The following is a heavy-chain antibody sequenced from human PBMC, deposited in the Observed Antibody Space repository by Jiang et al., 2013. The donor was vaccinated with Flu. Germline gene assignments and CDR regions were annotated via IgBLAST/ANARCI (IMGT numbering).Heavy chain of an antibody. CDR3: ARVSSSAPAKYYGMDV. V-gene: IGHV1-46*01. Sequence: TFTSYYMHWVRQAPGQGLEWMGIINPSGGSTSYAQKFQGRVTMTRDTSTSTVYMELSSLRSEDTAVYYCARVSSSAPAKYYGMDVWGQGTTVTVSS. CDR1: TFTSYY. D-gene: IGHD6-6*01. J-gene: IGHJ6*02. CDR2: INPSGGST.